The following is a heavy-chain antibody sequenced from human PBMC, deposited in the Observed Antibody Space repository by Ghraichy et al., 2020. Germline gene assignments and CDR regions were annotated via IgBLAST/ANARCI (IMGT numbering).Heavy chain of an antibody. CDR3: AKDGGAYGDYGVDY. V-gene: IGHV3-9*01. D-gene: IGHD4-17*01. J-gene: IGHJ4*02. Sequence: SLNISCAASGFTFDDYAMHWVRQAPGKGLEWVSGISWNSGSIGYADSVKGRFTISRDNAKNSLYLQMNSLRAEDTALYYCAKDGGAYGDYGVDYWGQGTLVTVSS. CDR2: ISWNSGSI. CDR1: GFTFDDYA.